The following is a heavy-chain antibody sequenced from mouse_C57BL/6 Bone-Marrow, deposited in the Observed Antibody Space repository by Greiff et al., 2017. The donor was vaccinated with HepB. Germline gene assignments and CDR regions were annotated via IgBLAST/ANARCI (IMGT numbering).Heavy chain of an antibody. CDR1: GISITPGNYR. CDR2: IYYSGTI. V-gene: IGHV3-5*01. Sequence: EVKLQESGPGLVKPSQTVFLTCTVTGISITPGNYRWSWIRQFPGNKLEWIGYIYYSGTITYNPSLTSRTTITRDTPKNQFFLEMNSLTAEDTATYYCARDKGYYAMDYWGQGTSVTVSS. CDR3: ARDKGYYAMDY. J-gene: IGHJ4*01.